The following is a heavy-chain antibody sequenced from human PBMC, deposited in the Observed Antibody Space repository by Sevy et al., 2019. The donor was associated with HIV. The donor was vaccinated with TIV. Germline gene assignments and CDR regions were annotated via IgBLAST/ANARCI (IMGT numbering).Heavy chain of an antibody. V-gene: IGHV3-9*01. CDR1: GFTFDDFA. Sequence: GGSLRLSCAASGFTFDDFAMHWVRQVPGKGLEWVSGLNWDSGSVAYADSVKGRFTISRDNAKNALFLQMNSLRADDTALYYCAKDIGATGIAVVANWGQGIQVTVSS. J-gene: IGHJ4*02. CDR3: AKDIGATGIAVVAN. CDR2: LNWDSGSV. D-gene: IGHD6-19*01.